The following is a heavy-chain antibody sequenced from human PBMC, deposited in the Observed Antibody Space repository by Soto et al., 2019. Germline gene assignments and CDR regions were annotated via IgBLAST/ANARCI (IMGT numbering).Heavy chain of an antibody. J-gene: IGHJ3*02. Sequence: VGSLSLFCAASAFTFSSDAMHRVRQAPGKGMEWVSFSSSSSNYIYHADSVKGRFTISRDNAKNSLYLQMNTLGADDTAVYYCARDGHSSGWNPDAFDIWGQGTMVTVSS. CDR2: SSSSSNYI. D-gene: IGHD6-19*01. CDR3: ARDGHSSGWNPDAFDI. V-gene: IGHV3-21*01. CDR1: AFTFSSDA.